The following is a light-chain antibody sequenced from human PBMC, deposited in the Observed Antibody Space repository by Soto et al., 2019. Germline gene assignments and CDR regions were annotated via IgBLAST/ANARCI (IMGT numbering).Light chain of an antibody. V-gene: IGLV2-8*01. CDR3: SSYAGSNIYV. Sequence: QSALTQPPSASGSPGQSVTISCTGTSSDVGAFNYVSWYQQHPGKAPKLMIFEINKRPSGVPDRFSGSKSGNTASLTVSGLQAEDEADYYCSSYAGSNIYVFGGGNKLTVL. CDR1: SSDVGAFNY. J-gene: IGLJ1*01. CDR2: EIN.